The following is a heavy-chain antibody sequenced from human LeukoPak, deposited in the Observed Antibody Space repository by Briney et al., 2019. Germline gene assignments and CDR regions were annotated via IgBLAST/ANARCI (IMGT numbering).Heavy chain of an antibody. D-gene: IGHD2-15*01. CDR1: GFTVSSNY. J-gene: IGHJ6*02. V-gene: IGHV3-53*01. CDR3: ARDAVVAATGGAYYYGMDV. CDR2: IYSGGST. Sequence: PGGSLRLSCAASGFTVSSNYMSWVRQAPGKGLEWVSVIYSGGSTYYADSVKGRFTISRDNSKNTLYLQMNSLRAEDTAVYYCARDAVVAATGGAYYYGMDVWGQGTTVTVSS.